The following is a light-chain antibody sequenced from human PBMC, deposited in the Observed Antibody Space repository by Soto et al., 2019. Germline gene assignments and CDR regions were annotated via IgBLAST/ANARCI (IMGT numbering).Light chain of an antibody. CDR3: QQYGSSYTWT. CDR2: GAS. V-gene: IGKV3-20*01. Sequence: IVLTQSPGTLSLSPGERDTLSCRSSQSVSSSYLAWYQQKPGQAPRLLIYGASRRATGIPDRFSGIESGTDFTLTIRRLETEDFALYDGQQYGSSYTWTFGPGTKVEIK. CDR1: QSVSSSY. J-gene: IGKJ1*01.